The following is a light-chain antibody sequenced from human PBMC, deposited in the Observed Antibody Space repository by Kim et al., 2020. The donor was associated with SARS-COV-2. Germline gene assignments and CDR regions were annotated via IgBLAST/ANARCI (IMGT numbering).Light chain of an antibody. CDR2: AAS. J-gene: IGKJ4*01. CDR1: QSISSY. Sequence: SASVGDRVTITCRASQSISSYLNWYQHKPGKAPKLLMYAASSLQSGVPSRFSGSGSGTDFTLTISSLQPEDFATYYCQQSYSTPLTFGGGTKLEI. V-gene: IGKV1-39*01. CDR3: QQSYSTPLT.